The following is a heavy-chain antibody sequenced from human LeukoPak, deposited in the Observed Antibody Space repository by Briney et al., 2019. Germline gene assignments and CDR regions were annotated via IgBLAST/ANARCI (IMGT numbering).Heavy chain of an antibody. V-gene: IGHV3-20*04. D-gene: IGHD3-22*01. J-gene: IGHJ4*02. Sequence: GGSLRLSCAASGFTVDSNYLSWVRQAPGKGLEWVSGINWNGGSTGYADSVKGRFTISRDNAKNSLYLQMNSLRAEDTALYYCARATYYYDSSGYYHIRDYFDYWGQGTLVTVSS. CDR3: ARATYYYDSSGYYHIRDYFDY. CDR2: INWNGGST. CDR1: GFTVDSNY.